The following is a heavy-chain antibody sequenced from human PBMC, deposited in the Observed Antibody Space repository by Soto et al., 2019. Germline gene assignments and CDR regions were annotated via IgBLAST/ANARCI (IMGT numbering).Heavy chain of an antibody. V-gene: IGHV3-30*18. CDR3: AKDPWDDDNSGYQYFDY. CDR1: GFTFNYYG. Sequence: QVQLVESGGGVVQPGTSLRLSCAASGFTFNYYGMHWFRQAPGKGLAWVAVISYDGNYKYYADSVKGRFTITRDNSENKLYLQMGSLRAEDTAVYYCAKDPWDDDNSGYQYFDYWGQGTLVTVSS. J-gene: IGHJ4*02. D-gene: IGHD3-22*01. CDR2: ISYDGNYK.